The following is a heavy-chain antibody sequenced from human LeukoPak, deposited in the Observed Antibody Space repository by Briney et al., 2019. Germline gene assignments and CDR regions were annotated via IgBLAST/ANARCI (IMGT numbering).Heavy chain of an antibody. CDR2: ISYTGTYI. V-gene: IGHV3-21*04. Sequence: PGGSLRLSCAASGFTFRSYVMSWVRQAPGKGLEWVSSISYTGTYIYYADSVKGRFTISRDNAQNSLYLQMNSLRAEDTAIYYCVRDRGTYRPIDYWGQGTLVTVSS. J-gene: IGHJ4*02. CDR3: VRDRGTYRPIDY. CDR1: GFTFRSYV. D-gene: IGHD1-26*01.